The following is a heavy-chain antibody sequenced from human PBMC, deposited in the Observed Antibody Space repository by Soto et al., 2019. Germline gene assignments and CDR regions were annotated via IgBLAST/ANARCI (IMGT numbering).Heavy chain of an antibody. CDR1: GFTVTSHY. CDR3: AKGDGFSLAV. CDR2: TNTGGTT. V-gene: IGHV3-53*02. J-gene: IGHJ6*02. Sequence: EVQVLATGGGLIKPGGSLRLSCAASGFTVTSHYMSWVRQAPGEGLQWVSITNTGGTTYYADSVKGRFTVSRDNSKNTLELQMNSLRAEDTAVYYCAKGDGFSLAVWGQGTTVSVSS. D-gene: IGHD1-26*01.